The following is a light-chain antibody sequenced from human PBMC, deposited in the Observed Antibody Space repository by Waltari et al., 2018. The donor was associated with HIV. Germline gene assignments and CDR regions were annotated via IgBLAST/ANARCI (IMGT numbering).Light chain of an antibody. Sequence: QPVLTPPPSASEGPGQEAIISCSGRRSNTGGNPVSWYQHLPGQPPKLLVFSSDVLASGVSDRFSGSRSGTSASLAITGLQSDDEGLYYCAAWDDSLNVVVVGGGTKLSVL. CDR1: RSNTGGNP. J-gene: IGLJ2*01. CDR3: AAWDDSLNVVV. V-gene: IGLV1-36*01. CDR2: SSD.